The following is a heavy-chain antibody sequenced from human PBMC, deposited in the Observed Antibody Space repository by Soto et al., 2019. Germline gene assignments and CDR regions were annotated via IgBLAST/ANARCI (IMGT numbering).Heavy chain of an antibody. D-gene: IGHD1-26*01. CDR3: AREGVTTSMSLPWMGYHYYGLDV. J-gene: IGHJ6*02. V-gene: IGHV1-69*12. CDR2: IMPMFGVT. Sequence: QVQLVQSGAEVKKPGSSVKVSCRASGGTFSSHTISWVRQAPGQGLEWMGGIMPMFGVTNYARKFQGRLTMTANASTTKADMEVSSLTSEDTAVYYCAREGVTTSMSLPWMGYHYYGLDVWGQGTTVIVSS. CDR1: GGTFSSHT.